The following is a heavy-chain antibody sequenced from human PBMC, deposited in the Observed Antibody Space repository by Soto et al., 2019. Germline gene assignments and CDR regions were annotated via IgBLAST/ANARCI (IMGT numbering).Heavy chain of an antibody. J-gene: IGHJ6*02. D-gene: IGHD2-21*02. Sequence: PSETHSLTCAVSGGSVSSSYYWSWVRQPPGKGLEWIGEIFHSGRTNYNPSLKSRVTMSVDKSNNLFSLKVTSMTAADTAIYYCARGHQVTTDYFSYYALDVWGQGTTVTVSS. CDR1: GGSVSSSYY. CDR3: ARGHQVTTDYFSYYALDV. V-gene: IGHV4-4*02. CDR2: IFHSGRT.